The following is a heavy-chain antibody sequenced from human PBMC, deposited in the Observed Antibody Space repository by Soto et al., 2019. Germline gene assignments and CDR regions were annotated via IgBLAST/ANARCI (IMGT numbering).Heavy chain of an antibody. J-gene: IGHJ3*01. V-gene: IGHV3-74*01. CDR3: ARAQKWRQLSLNVFDL. CDR1: GFTIENSV. CDR2: ITGAGDGT. Sequence: GGSLRLSCVASGFTIENSVMHWVRQTPGKGLMSVSRITGAGDGTLYADSVQGRFTISRDNAKNTVYLHMTGLRVEETAVYYCARAQKWRQLSLNVFDLWGQGTTVTVSS. D-gene: IGHD5-18*01.